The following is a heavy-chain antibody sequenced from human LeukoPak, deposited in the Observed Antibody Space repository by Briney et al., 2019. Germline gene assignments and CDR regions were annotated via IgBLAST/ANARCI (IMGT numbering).Heavy chain of an antibody. CDR2: IYYSGNT. V-gene: IGHV4-61*01. CDR1: GGSVSSGSYY. D-gene: IGHD5-18*01. J-gene: IGHJ4*02. Sequence: SETLSLTCTVSGGSVSSGSYYWSWIRQPPGKGLAWIGNIYYSGNTNYGPSLKSRVTISVDTSKNQFSLNLSSVTAADTAVYYCARVNSYAQVDYWGQGTLVTVSS. CDR3: ARVNSYAQVDY.